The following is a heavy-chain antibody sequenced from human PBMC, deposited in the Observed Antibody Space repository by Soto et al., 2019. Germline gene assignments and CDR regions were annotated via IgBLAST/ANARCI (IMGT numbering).Heavy chain of an antibody. D-gene: IGHD3-9*01. CDR3: ARMYIFWSDYYYYYIYI. Sequence: PSETLSLTCTVSGGSISSSSYYWGWIRQPPGKGLEWIGSIYYSGSTYYNPSLKSRVTISVDTSKNQFSLKLSSVTAADTAVYYCARMYIFWSDYYYYYIYIRAQGTTVPVS. CDR2: IYYSGST. CDR1: GGSISSSSYY. J-gene: IGHJ6*03. V-gene: IGHV4-39*01.